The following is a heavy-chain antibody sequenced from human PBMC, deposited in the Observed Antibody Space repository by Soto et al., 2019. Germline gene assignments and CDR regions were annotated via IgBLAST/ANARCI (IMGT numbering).Heavy chain of an antibody. CDR2: ISAGGDRT. CDR3: ARRV. CDR1: GLTFSNYP. J-gene: IGHJ4*02. V-gene: IGHV3-23*01. Sequence: VGSLRLSCATSGLTFSNYPMNWVRQAPGKGLEWVSGISAGGDRTYYADSVKGRFTIFRDNSKNSVSLRMNSLRVEDTAVYYCARRVWGQGTLVTVSS.